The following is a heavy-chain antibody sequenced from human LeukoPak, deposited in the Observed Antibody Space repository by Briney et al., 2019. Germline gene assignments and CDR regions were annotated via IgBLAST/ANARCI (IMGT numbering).Heavy chain of an antibody. Sequence: SVTVSCKASGGTFSSYAISWVRQAPGQGLEWMGRIIPILGIANYAQKFQGRVTITADKSTGTAYMELSSLRSEDTAVYYCARDRVVTALYYYYGMDVWGQGTTVTVSS. CDR1: GGTFSSYA. CDR3: ARDRVVTALYYYYGMDV. CDR2: IIPILGIA. D-gene: IGHD2-21*02. V-gene: IGHV1-69*04. J-gene: IGHJ6*02.